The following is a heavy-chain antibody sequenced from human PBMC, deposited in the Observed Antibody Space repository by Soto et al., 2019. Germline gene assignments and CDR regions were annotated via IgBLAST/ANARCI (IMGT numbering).Heavy chain of an antibody. CDR2: ISYDGSNK. J-gene: IGHJ6*02. V-gene: IGHV3-30*18. D-gene: IGHD1-7*01. CDR1: GFTFSSYG. CDR3: AKEDNWNYVYYYYGMDV. Sequence: QVQLVESGGGVVQPGRSLRLSCAASGFTFSSYGMHWVRQAPGKGLEWVAVISYDGSNKYYADSVKGRFTISRDNSKNTLYLQMNSLRAEDTAVYYCAKEDNWNYVYYYYGMDVWGQGTTVTVSS.